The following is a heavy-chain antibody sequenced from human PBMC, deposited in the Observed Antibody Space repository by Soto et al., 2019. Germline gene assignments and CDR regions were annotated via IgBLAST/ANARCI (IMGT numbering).Heavy chain of an antibody. D-gene: IGHD5-18*01. Sequence: PWETLTIFSKGSWDSLTSYGIRRVIQMRGKGLEWMGIIYPGDSDTRYSPSFQGQVTISADKSISTAYLQWSSLKASDTAMYYCARTESGYSYGFADVWGQGTTVTAP. CDR1: WDSLTSYG. CDR2: IYPGDSDT. J-gene: IGHJ6*02. CDR3: ARTESGYSYGFADV. V-gene: IGHV5-51*01.